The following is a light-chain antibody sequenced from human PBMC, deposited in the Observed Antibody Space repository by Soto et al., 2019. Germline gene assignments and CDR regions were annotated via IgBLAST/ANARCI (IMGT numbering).Light chain of an antibody. Sequence: EIVLTQSPGTLSLSPGERVTLSCRASQSVSSNYLSWYQQKPGQAPRLLIYGASNRATGIPDRFRGGGSGTDFTLTICRLETEDFAVYYCKYFGRSFWTFGQGTNVEIK. CDR1: QSVSSNY. V-gene: IGKV3-20*01. J-gene: IGKJ1*01. CDR3: KYFGRSFWT. CDR2: GAS.